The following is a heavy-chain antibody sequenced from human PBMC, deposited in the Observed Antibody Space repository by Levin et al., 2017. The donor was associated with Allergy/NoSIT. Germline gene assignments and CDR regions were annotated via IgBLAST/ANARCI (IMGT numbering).Heavy chain of an antibody. J-gene: IGHJ3*02. Sequence: LSLTCAASGFTFSNAWMSWVRPAPGKGLEWVGRIKSKTDGGTTDYAAPVKGRFTISRDDSKNTLYLQMNSLKTEDTAVDNGTTVVGGPAGAEAFDIWGQGTMVTVSS. CDR2: IKSKTDGGTT. D-gene: IGHD6-19*01. CDR3: TTVVGGPAGAEAFDI. CDR1: GFTFSNAW. V-gene: IGHV3-15*01.